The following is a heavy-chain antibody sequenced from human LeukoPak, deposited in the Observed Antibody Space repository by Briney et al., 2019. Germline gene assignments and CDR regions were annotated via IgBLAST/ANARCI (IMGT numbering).Heavy chain of an antibody. CDR1: GDSIRSGDAY. D-gene: IGHD3-3*01. CDR2: IYYVGSP. CDR3: ARIPITKRAMDV. Sequence: SETLSLTCSASGDSIRSGDAYWGWIRQSPLKGLEWIASIYYVGSPHSNPSLNSRRVAMSVDTAKNQFSLKLPSVTAADTAVYYCARIPITKRAMDVWGQGTTVTVS. V-gene: IGHV4-39*01. J-gene: IGHJ6*02.